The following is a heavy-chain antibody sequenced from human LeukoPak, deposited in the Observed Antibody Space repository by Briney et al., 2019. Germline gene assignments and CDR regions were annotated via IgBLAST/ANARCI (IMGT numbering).Heavy chain of an antibody. CDR2: INHSGST. CDR3: ARAIAPMAFDP. CDR1: GGSISSGGYS. J-gene: IGHJ5*02. D-gene: IGHD6-13*01. Sequence: SQTLSLTCAVSGGSISSGGYSWSWIRQPPGKGLEWIGEINHSGSTNYNPSLKSRVTISVDTSKNQFSLKLSSVTAADTAVYYCARAIAPMAFDPWGQGTLVTVSS. V-gene: IGHV4-30-2*01.